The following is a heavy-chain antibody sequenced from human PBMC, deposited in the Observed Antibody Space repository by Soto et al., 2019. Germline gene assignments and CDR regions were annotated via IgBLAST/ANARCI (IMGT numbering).Heavy chain of an antibody. CDR2: ISAYNGNT. V-gene: IGHV1-18*01. CDR1: GYTFTSNG. D-gene: IGHD6-13*01. J-gene: IGHJ4*02. CDR3: ARDTGIAAAGPYFDY. Sequence: EASVKVSCKASGYTFTSNGISWVRQAPGQGLEWMGWISAYNGNTNYAQKFQGRVTITADESTSTAYMELSSLRSEDTAVYYCARDTGIAAAGPYFDYWGQGTLVTVSS.